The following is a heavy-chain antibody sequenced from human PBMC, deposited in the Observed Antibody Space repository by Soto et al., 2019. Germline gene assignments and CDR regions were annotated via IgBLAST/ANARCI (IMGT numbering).Heavy chain of an antibody. V-gene: IGHV3-7*03. Sequence: GGSLRLSCAASGFTFSNHWMSWVRQAPGKGLEWVANIKLDGSEKYYVDSVKGRFTISRGNAKNSLYLQMNSLRAEDTAVYYCASATVGRGGVAYWGQGTLVTVSS. D-gene: IGHD3-16*01. J-gene: IGHJ4*02. CDR2: IKLDGSEK. CDR1: GFTFSNHW. CDR3: ASATVGRGGVAY.